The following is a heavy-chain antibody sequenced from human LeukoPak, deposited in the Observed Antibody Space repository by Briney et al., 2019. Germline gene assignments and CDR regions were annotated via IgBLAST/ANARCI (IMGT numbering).Heavy chain of an antibody. D-gene: IGHD3-3*02. V-gene: IGHV3-53*01. Sequence: GGSLRLSCATSGFSFSTQEMTWVRQAPGKGLEWVSIIYSGATTYYADSVKGRFTISRDTSKNTVSLQMNSLRADDTAVYFCARVGDHFHWNLDLWGRGTLVTVSS. J-gene: IGHJ2*01. CDR3: ARVGDHFHWNLDL. CDR1: GFSFSTQE. CDR2: IYSGATT.